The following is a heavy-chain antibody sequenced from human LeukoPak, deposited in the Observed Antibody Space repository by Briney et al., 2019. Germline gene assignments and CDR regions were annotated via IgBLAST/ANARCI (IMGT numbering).Heavy chain of an antibody. J-gene: IGHJ4*02. CDR2: INPNSGGT. CDR1: GYPFTGYY. CDR3: AGGRYDYWSIDY. V-gene: IGHV1-2*02. D-gene: IGHD3-3*01. Sequence: AASVKVSCKASGYPFTGYYMLWVRQAPGQGLEWMGWINPNSGGTNYAQKFQGRVTMTRDTSISTVYMELSRLRSDDTAVYYCAGGRYDYWSIDYWGQGTLVTVSS.